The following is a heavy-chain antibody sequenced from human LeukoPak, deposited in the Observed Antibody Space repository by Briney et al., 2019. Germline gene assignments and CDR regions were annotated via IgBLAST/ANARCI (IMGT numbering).Heavy chain of an antibody. Sequence: GASVKVSCKASGYTFTSYYMHWVRQAPGQGLEWMGIINPSGGSTSYAQKFQGRVTMTRDTSTSTVYMELSSLRSEDTAVYYCARASSGYYYVTYYYYGMDVWGQGTTATVSS. CDR3: ARASSGYYYVTYYYYGMDV. J-gene: IGHJ6*02. V-gene: IGHV1-46*01. CDR2: INPSGGST. D-gene: IGHD3-22*01. CDR1: GYTFTSYY.